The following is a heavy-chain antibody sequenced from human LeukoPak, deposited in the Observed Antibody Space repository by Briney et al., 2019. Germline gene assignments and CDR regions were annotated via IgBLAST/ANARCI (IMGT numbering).Heavy chain of an antibody. CDR3: ARDLNAAKNGLHYGADC. V-gene: IGHV3-33*01. Sequence: PGGSLRLSCEASGFTFSSYGMHWVRQAPGKGLEWVAIISYDGNERYYVDSMRGRFTISRDNSKNTVELQMDSLRAEDTAVYYCARDLNAAKNGLHYGADCWGQGSLVIVSS. D-gene: IGHD3-16*01. CDR1: GFTFSSYG. CDR2: ISYDGNER. J-gene: IGHJ4*02.